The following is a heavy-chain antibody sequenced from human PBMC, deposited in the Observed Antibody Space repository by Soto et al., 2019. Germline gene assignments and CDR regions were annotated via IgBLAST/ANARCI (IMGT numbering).Heavy chain of an antibody. V-gene: IGHV4-59*01. J-gene: IGHJ4*02. D-gene: IGHD5-12*01. CDR2: IYYSGST. Sequence: SETLSLTCTVSGGSISSYYWSWIRQPPGKGLEWIGYIYYSGSTNYNPSLKSRVTISVDTSKNQFSLKLSSVTAADTAVYYCARATIAGGNSDYFDYWGQGTLVTVSS. CDR1: GGSISSYY. CDR3: ARATIAGGNSDYFDY.